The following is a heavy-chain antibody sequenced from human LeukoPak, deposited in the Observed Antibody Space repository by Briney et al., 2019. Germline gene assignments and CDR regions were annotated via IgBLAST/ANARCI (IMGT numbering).Heavy chain of an antibody. CDR1: GFTFRNYA. D-gene: IGHD3-16*01. V-gene: IGHV3-21*04. CDR2: ISSSSTYI. J-gene: IGHJ4*02. Sequence: GGSLRLSCAASGFTFRNYAMNWVRQAPGKGLEWVSFISSSSTYIYYADSVKGRFTISRDNSKNTLYLQMNSLRAEDTAVYYCARRAGAYSHPYDYWGQGTLVTVSS. CDR3: ARRAGAYSHPYDY.